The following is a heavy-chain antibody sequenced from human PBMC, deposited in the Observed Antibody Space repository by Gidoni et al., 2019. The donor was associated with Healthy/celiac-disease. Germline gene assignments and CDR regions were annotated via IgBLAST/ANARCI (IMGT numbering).Heavy chain of an antibody. D-gene: IGHD3-22*01. V-gene: IGHV3-53*01. CDR2: IYSGGST. CDR1: GFTVRSTY. J-gene: IGHJ3*02. Sequence: EVPLVESGGGLIQPGGSLRLSCAASGFTVRSTYMSWVRQAPGKGLEWVSVIYSGGSTYYADSVKGRFTISRDNSKNTLYLQMNSLRAEDTAVYYCARHYYDSSGYYYVGYHDAFDIWGQGTMVTVSS. CDR3: ARHYYDSSGYYYVGYHDAFDI.